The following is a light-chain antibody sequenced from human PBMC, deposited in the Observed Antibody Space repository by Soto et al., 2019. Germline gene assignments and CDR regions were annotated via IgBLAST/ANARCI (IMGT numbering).Light chain of an antibody. Sequence: ETGLTQSPGTLSLSPGERATLSCRANQSVSSSYLAWYQQKPGQAPRLLIYGASSRATSIPDRFRGSGSGTDFTRTISRLEPEDFAVYYCHQYGSSPGTFGQGTRLEIK. V-gene: IGKV3-20*01. CDR2: GAS. CDR3: HQYGSSPGT. CDR1: QSVSSSY. J-gene: IGKJ5*01.